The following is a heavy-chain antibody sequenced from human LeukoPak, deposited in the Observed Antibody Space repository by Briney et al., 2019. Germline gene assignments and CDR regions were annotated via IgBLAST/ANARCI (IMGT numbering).Heavy chain of an antibody. CDR3: ARAGIAAAGSTTNWFDP. V-gene: IGHV1-2*02. CDR2: INPNSGGT. CDR1: GYTFTGYY. J-gene: IGHJ5*02. Sequence: ASEKVSCKASGYTFTGYYMHWVRQAPGQGLEWMGWINPNSGGTNYAQKFQGRVTMTRDTSISTAYMELSRLRSDDTAVYYCARAGIAAAGSTTNWFDPWGQGTLVTVSS. D-gene: IGHD6-13*01.